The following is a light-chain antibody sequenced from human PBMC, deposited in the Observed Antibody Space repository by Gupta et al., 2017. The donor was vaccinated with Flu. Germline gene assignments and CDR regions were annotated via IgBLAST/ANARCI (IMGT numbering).Light chain of an antibody. Sequence: EVVMTQSPLSLPVTLGQPASSSCRASQGLVYSDGNTYLHWLQQRPGQTPRRPIYQVSYRDSGVRDRFSGSGSGSHFTLKISRVVGANVGVYSSRQGEPWARAFGQGTKVEIK. V-gene: IGKV2-30*01. CDR2: QVS. J-gene: IGKJ1*01. CDR1: QGLVYSDGNTY. CDR3: RQGEPWARA.